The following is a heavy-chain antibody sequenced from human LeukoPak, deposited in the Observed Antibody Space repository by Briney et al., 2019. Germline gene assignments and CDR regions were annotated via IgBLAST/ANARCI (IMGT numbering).Heavy chain of an antibody. CDR3: VKESSVRGVSIGDY. CDR1: GFTFSSYA. Sequence: GGSLRLSCAASGFTFSSYAMHWVRQAPGKGLEWVAVISYDGSNKYYADSVKGRFTISRDNSKNTVYLLLNSLRPDDTAVYYCVKESSVRGVSIGDYWGQGTLVTVSS. V-gene: IGHV3-30-3*01. J-gene: IGHJ4*02. CDR2: ISYDGSNK. D-gene: IGHD3-10*01.